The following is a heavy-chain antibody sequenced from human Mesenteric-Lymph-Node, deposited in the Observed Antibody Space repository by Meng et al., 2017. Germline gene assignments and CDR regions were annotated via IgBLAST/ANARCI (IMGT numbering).Heavy chain of an antibody. V-gene: IGHV3-53*01. CDR2: IYSGSSGSST. Sequence: GESLKISCAASGFTVSTNYLTWVRQAPGKGLEWVSVIYSGSSGSSTYYADSVKGRFTISRDNSKNTLYLQMNSLRAEDTAVYYCTSGRPGSAPCDFWGQGTLVTVSS. J-gene: IGHJ4*02. D-gene: IGHD1-26*01. CDR1: GFTVSTNY. CDR3: TSGRPGSAPCDF.